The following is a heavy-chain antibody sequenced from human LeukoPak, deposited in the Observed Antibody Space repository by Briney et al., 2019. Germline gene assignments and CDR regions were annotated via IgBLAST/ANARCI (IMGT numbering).Heavy chain of an antibody. CDR3: ARETPPSTMVRGVRSAGWFDP. CDR1: GGSISSGGYY. Sequence: SQTLSLTCTVSGGSISSGGYYWSWTRQHPGKGLECIGDIYYSGSTYSNPSLMSRVTISVDTSKNQFSLKLSAVAAAVTAWSCCARETPPSTMVRGVRSAGWFDPWGQGTLVTVSS. CDR2: IYYSGST. D-gene: IGHD3-10*01. J-gene: IGHJ5*02. V-gene: IGHV4-31*03.